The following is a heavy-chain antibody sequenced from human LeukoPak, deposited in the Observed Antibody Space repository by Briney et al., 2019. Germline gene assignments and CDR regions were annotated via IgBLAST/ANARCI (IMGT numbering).Heavy chain of an antibody. V-gene: IGHV1-24*01. D-gene: IGHD2-21*02. CDR1: GYTLTELS. Sequence: ASVKVSCKVSGYTLTELSMHWVRQAPGKGLEWMGGFDPEDAEIIYAQKFQGRVTVTEDTSTDTAYMDLSSLRSEDTAVYYCATRVVVTASVFFDYWGQGTLVTVSS. CDR3: ATRVVVTASVFFDY. J-gene: IGHJ4*02. CDR2: FDPEDAEI.